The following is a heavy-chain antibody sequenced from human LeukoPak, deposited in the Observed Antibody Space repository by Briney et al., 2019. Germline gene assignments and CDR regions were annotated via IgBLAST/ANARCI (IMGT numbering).Heavy chain of an antibody. CDR1: DGSISSRSYY. CDR3: ARHRGHPPAGQWADF. J-gene: IGHJ4*02. Sequence: SETLSLTCTVSDGSISSRSYYWGWIRQPPGKGLEWIGSIYYSGSTYYNPSLKSRVTISVDTSKNQFSLKLSSVTAADTAVYYCARHRGHPPAGQWADFWGQGTLVTVSS. CDR2: IYYSGST. D-gene: IGHD2-2*01. V-gene: IGHV4-39*01.